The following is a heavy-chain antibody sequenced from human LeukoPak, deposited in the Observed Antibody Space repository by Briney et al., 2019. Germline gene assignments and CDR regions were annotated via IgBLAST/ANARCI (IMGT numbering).Heavy chain of an antibody. D-gene: IGHD3-16*01. CDR1: GFTFSDYY. CDR3: ARVGRRIMITFGGVSPWFDP. V-gene: IGHV3-11*05. CDR2: ISSSSSYT. Sequence: AGGSLRLSCAASGFTFSDYYMSWIRQAPGKGLEWVSYISSSSSYTNHADSVKGRFTISRDNAKTSLYLQMNRLRDEDTGVYYCARVGRRIMITFGGVSPWFDPWGQGTLVTVSS. J-gene: IGHJ5*02.